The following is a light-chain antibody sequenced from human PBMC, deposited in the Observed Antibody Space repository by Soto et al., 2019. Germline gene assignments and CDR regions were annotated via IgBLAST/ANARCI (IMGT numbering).Light chain of an antibody. Sequence: EIVLTQSPATLSLSPGERATLSCGASQSVSTFLAWYQHKPGQPPRLLIYDASNRATGIPARFSGSGSGTDFTLTISSLEPEDFAVYYCQQYGSSPLTFGGGTRLEIK. CDR1: QSVSTF. CDR2: DAS. J-gene: IGKJ5*01. CDR3: QQYGSSPLT. V-gene: IGKV3-11*01.